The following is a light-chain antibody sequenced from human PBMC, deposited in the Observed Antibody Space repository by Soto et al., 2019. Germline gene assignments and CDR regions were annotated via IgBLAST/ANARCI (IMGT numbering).Light chain of an antibody. CDR1: RTVSNN. Sequence: DIVMTQSPATLSVSPGERATLSCRASRTVSNNLAWYQQKPGQAPRLLIFYASTRPTGIQDRFSGSGSEKEFTHTISSLLSEDSAVYYCQQYNNRPPGSTFGPATKVDI. J-gene: IGKJ3*01. CDR2: YAS. CDR3: QQYNNRPPGST. V-gene: IGKV3-15*01.